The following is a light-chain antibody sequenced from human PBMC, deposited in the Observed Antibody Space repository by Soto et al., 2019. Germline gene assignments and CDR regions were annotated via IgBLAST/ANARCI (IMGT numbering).Light chain of an antibody. J-gene: IGLJ2*01. CDR3: AAWDDSLNGVV. CDR2: SNN. V-gene: IGLV1-44*01. Sequence: QSVLTQPPSASGTPGQRVTISCSGGSSNIGSNNVNWYQQLPGTAPKLLIYSNNQRPSGVPDRFSGSRSGTSASLAISGLQSEDEANYYCAAWDDSLNGVVFGGGTKL. CDR1: SSNIGSNN.